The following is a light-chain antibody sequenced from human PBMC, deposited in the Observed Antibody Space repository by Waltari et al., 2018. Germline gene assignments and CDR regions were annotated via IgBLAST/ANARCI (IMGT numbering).Light chain of an antibody. CDR3: SSYTSSSTLEVV. J-gene: IGLJ2*01. CDR2: EVS. Sequence: QSALTQPASVSGSPGQSITISCTGTSRDVGGYNYASWYQQHPGKAPKLMSYEVSNRPSGVSNRFSGSKSGNTASLTISGLQAEDEADYYCSSYTSSSTLEVVFGGGTKLTVL. V-gene: IGLV2-14*01. CDR1: SRDVGGYNY.